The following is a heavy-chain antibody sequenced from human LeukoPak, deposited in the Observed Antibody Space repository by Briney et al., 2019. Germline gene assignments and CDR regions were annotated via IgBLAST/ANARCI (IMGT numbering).Heavy chain of an antibody. CDR1: GESFSGYY. V-gene: IGHV4-34*01. J-gene: IGHJ3*02. CDR3: ARGPYSYDSSGAFDI. Sequence: SETLSLTCAVYGESFSGYYWSWIRQPPGKGLEWIGEINHSGSTNYNPSLKSRVTISVDTSKNQFSLKLGSVTAADTAVYFCARGPYSYDSSGAFDIWGQGTMVTVSS. CDR2: INHSGST. D-gene: IGHD3-22*01.